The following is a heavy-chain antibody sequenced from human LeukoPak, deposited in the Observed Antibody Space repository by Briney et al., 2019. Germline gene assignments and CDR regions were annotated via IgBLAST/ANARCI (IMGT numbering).Heavy chain of an antibody. CDR3: SIRGDGYNIDY. CDR2: INPSGGST. V-gene: IGHV1-46*01. CDR1: GYTFTSYY. J-gene: IGHJ4*02. Sequence: ASVKVSCKASGYTFTSYYMHWVRQAPGQGLEWMGIINPSGGSTSYAQKFQGRVTMTRDMSTSTVYMELSGLRSEDTAVYYCSIRGDGYNIDYWGQGTLVTVSS. D-gene: IGHD5-24*01.